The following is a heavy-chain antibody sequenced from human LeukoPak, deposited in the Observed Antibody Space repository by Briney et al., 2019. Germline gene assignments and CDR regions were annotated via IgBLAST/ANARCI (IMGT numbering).Heavy chain of an antibody. CDR1: GGTFSSYT. V-gene: IGHV1-69*04. CDR3: ARDLYRDSLPVSWFDP. CDR2: VIPILGMA. Sequence: SVKVSCKASGGTFSSYTISWVRQAPGQGLEWMGRVIPILGMANYAQKFQGRVTITADKSTSTAYMELSSLRSDETAVYYCARDLYRDSLPVSWFDPWGQGTLVTVSS. D-gene: IGHD4-11*01. J-gene: IGHJ5*02.